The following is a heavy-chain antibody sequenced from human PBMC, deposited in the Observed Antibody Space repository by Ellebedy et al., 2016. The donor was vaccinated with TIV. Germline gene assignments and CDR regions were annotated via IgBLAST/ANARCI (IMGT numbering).Heavy chain of an antibody. CDR3: TTRAPWWEPLLFDY. Sequence: GESLKISCAASGFAFSDAWMTWVRQAPGKGLEWVGRIPSETDGGTTDYAAPLKGRFTILRDDSKNTVYLQMNSLKTEDTAVYYCTTRAPWWEPLLFDYWGQGTLVTVSS. CDR1: GFAFSDAW. V-gene: IGHV3-15*01. CDR2: IPSETDGGTT. J-gene: IGHJ4*02. D-gene: IGHD2-15*01.